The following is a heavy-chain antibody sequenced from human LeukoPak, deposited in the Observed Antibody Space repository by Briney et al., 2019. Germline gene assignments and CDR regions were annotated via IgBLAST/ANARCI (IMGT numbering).Heavy chain of an antibody. CDR2: ISHSGST. D-gene: IGHD4-23*01. Sequence: SETLSLTCAVYGGSFSGYYWSWIRQPPGKGLEWIGEISHSGSTNYNPSLKSRVTISVDTSKNQFSLKLSSVTAADTAVYYCARQRWFDYWGQGTLVTVSS. CDR1: GGSFSGYY. V-gene: IGHV4-34*01. CDR3: ARQRWFDY. J-gene: IGHJ4*02.